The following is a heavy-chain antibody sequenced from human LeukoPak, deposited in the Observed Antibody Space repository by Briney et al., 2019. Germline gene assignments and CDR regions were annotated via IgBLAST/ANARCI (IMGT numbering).Heavy chain of an antibody. D-gene: IGHD6-19*01. Sequence: ASVKVSCKTSGYTFTTYDINWVRQASGQGLEWMGWMNPNSGYTGYAQKFQGRVTITRDTSISTAYMELSSLRSEDTAVYYCARVAGSIDYWGQGTLVTVSS. CDR1: GYTFTTYD. J-gene: IGHJ4*02. CDR2: MNPNSGYT. CDR3: ARVAGSIDY. V-gene: IGHV1-8*03.